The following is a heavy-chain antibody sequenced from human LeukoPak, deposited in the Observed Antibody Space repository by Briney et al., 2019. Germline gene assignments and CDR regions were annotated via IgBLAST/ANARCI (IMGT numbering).Heavy chain of an antibody. V-gene: IGHV3-33*06. J-gene: IGHJ4*02. CDR3: AKTTASNSGYFDY. D-gene: IGHD4-11*01. CDR1: GFTFSSYG. Sequence: AGGSLRLSCAASGFTFSSYGMHWVRQAPGKGLEWVAVIWYDGSNKYYADSVKGRFTISRDNSKNTLYLQMNSLRAEDTAVYYCAKTTASNSGYFDYWGQGTLVTVSS. CDR2: IWYDGSNK.